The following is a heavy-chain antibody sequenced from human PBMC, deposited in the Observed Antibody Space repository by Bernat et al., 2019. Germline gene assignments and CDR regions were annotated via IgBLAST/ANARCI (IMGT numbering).Heavy chain of an antibody. CDR3: ARILCPLGVIDY. CDR2: IDWDDDK. CDR1: GFSLSTSGMC. J-gene: IGHJ4*02. Sequence: QVTLRESGPALVKPTQTLTLTCTFSGFSLSTSGMCVSWIRQPPGKALEWLARIDWDDDKYYSTSLKTRLTISKDTSKHQVVLTMPNMDPVDTATYYCARILCPLGVIDYWGQGTLVTVSS. V-gene: IGHV2-70*15. D-gene: IGHD3-16*01.